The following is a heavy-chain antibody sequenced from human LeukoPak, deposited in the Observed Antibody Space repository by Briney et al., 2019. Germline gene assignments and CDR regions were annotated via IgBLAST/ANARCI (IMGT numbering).Heavy chain of an antibody. V-gene: IGHV4-59*12. J-gene: IGHJ3*02. CDR2: IYYSGNT. CDR1: GGSISDYY. D-gene: IGHD4-17*01. CDR3: AREGYGDYSRGAFDI. Sequence: SETLSLTCTISGGSISDYYWSWIRQPPGKGLEWIGYIYYSGNTNYNPSLQSRVTISVDTSKNQFSLKLSSVTAADTAVYYCAREGYGDYSRGAFDIWGQGTMVTVSS.